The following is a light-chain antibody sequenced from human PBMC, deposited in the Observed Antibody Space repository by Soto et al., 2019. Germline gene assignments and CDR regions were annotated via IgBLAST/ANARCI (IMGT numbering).Light chain of an antibody. V-gene: IGKV3-20*01. Sequence: EIVLTQSPGTLSLSPGERATLSCRASQSVSSSYLAWYQQKPGQAPRLLIYGASSRATGIPDRFSGSGSGTDFTLTISRPEPEDFAVYYCQQYGSSRPITFGQGTRLEIK. J-gene: IGKJ5*01. CDR1: QSVSSSY. CDR3: QQYGSSRPIT. CDR2: GAS.